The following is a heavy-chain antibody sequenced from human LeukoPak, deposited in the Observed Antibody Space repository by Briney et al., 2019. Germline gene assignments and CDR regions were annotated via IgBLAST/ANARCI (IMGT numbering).Heavy chain of an antibody. CDR2: IYYSGNT. J-gene: IGHJ4*02. CDR3: ARVGSGSFDY. D-gene: IGHD3-10*01. CDR1: GGSISTYY. V-gene: IGHV4-59*01. Sequence: SETLFLTCTVSGGSISTYYWSWIRQPPGRGLEWIGYIYYSGNTNCNPSLKSRVTISIDTSKNQFSLKLSSVTAADTAVYYCARVGSGSFDYWGQGTLVTVSS.